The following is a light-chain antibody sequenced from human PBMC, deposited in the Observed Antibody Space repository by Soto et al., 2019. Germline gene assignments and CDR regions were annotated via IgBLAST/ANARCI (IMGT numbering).Light chain of an antibody. CDR2: KAS. CDR1: QTISSW. J-gene: IGKJ1*01. V-gene: IGKV1-5*03. Sequence: DIPMTQSPSTLSGSVGDRVTITCRASQTISSWLAWYQQKPGKAPKLLIYKASTLKSGVPSRFSGSGSGTDFTLTISSLQHDEFATYYCQHYNSYSEAFGQGTKVELK. CDR3: QHYNSYSEA.